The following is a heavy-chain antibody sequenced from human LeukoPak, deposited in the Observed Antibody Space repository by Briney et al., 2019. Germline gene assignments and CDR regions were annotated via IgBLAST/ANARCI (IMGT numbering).Heavy chain of an antibody. CDR1: GDFISRYY. CDR3: ARRTTYGYFDY. D-gene: IGHD1-1*01. CDR2: VYDRGGT. Sequence: SETLSLTCTVSGDFISRYYWSWIRQSPGKGLEWIGYVYDRGGTNYNPSLKSRAIISADTSKNQFSLKLTSVTAADTAVYYCARRTTYGYFDYWGQGALVTVSS. V-gene: IGHV4-59*01. J-gene: IGHJ4*02.